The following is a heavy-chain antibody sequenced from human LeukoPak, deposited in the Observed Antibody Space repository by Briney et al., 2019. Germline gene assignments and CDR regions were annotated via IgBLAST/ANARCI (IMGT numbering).Heavy chain of an antibody. D-gene: IGHD6-19*01. CDR1: EFTFSSYA. V-gene: IGHV3-23*01. J-gene: IGHJ4*02. Sequence: PGGSLRLSCAASEFTFSSYAMRSVRQAPGKGLEWVSSISASGAGTYYADSVKGRFTISRDNSKNTVYLQMNSLRAEDTAVYYCAKDSGNSGWYVDNWGQGTLVTVSS. CDR3: AKDSGNSGWYVDN. CDR2: ISASGAGT.